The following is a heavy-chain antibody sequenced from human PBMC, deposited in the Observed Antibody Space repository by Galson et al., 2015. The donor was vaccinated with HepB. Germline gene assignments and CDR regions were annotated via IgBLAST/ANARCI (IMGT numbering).Heavy chain of an antibody. CDR1: GGSISSYY. V-gene: IGHV4-59*01. CDR2: IYYSGST. CDR3: TRGRDKNWFDP. J-gene: IGHJ5*02. Sequence: ETLSLTCTVSGGSISSYYWSWIRQPPGKGLEWIGYIYYSGSTNYNPSLKSRVTISVDTSKNQFSLKLSSVTAADTAVYYCTRGRDKNWFDPWGQGTLVTVSS.